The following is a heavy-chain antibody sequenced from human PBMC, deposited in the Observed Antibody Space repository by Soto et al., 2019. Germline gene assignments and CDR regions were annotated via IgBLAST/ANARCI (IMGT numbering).Heavy chain of an antibody. Sequence: QVQLVQSGADVKKPGASVQVSCKASGYTFTTYGISWVRQAPGQGLEWMGWINTYTGDTNYAQKIQGRVTLTTDTSTSTGYMELKSLRSDDTAVYYCARDGNSYGFLDYWGQGTLVTVSS. CDR3: ARDGNSYGFLDY. CDR1: GYTFTTYG. J-gene: IGHJ4*02. D-gene: IGHD5-18*01. CDR2: INTYTGDT. V-gene: IGHV1-18*01.